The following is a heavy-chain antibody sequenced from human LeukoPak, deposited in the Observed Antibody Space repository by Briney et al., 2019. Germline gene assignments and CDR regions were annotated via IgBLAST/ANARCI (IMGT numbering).Heavy chain of an antibody. Sequence: SGGSLRLSCAASGSTFSNYAMSWIRQAPGKGLEWVSYISSSGSTIYYADSVKGRFTISRDNAKNSLYLQMNSLRAEDTAVYYCASMGYDFWSGPNHFDYWGQGTLVTVSS. D-gene: IGHD3-3*01. CDR2: ISSSGSTI. CDR1: GSTFSNYA. J-gene: IGHJ4*02. V-gene: IGHV3-11*04. CDR3: ASMGYDFWSGPNHFDY.